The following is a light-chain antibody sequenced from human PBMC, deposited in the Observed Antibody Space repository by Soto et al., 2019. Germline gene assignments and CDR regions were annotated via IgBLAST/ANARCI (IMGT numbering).Light chain of an antibody. CDR2: DAS. CDR3: QQYESYPRT. J-gene: IGKJ1*01. Sequence: DIQMTQSPSSLSASVGDRVAITCRASQGIRNDLGWYQQRPGKAPMLLMHDASSLENGVPSRFFGSGSGTEFTLTISRLQPDDFATYYCQQYESYPRTFGQGTKVDIK. V-gene: IGKV1-17*01. CDR1: QGIRND.